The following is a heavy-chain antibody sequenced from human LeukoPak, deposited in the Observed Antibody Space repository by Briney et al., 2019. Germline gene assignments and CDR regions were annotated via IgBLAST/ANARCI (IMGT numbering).Heavy chain of an antibody. J-gene: IGHJ4*02. CDR3: ARGHGSGSYGDFDY. D-gene: IGHD3-10*01. CDR2: ISSSSSYI. CDR1: GFTFSSYS. Sequence: GGSLRLSCAASGFTFSSYSMTWVRQAPGKGLEWVSSISSSSSYIYYADSVKGRFTISRDNAKNSLYLQMNSLRAEDTAVYYCARGHGSGSYGDFDYWGQGTLVTVSS. V-gene: IGHV3-21*01.